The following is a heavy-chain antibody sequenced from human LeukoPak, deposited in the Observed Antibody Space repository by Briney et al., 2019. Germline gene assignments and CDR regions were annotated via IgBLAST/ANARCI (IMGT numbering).Heavy chain of an antibody. V-gene: IGHV3-30*18. Sequence: GGSLRLSCAASGFTFSSYGIHWVRQAPGKGLEWVAAISNEGNNKYYADSVKGRFTISRDNFKNTLYLQMNSLRAEDTAVYYCAKEIYFGSGSYPDYWGQGTLVIVSS. CDR1: GFTFSSYG. CDR2: ISNEGNNK. CDR3: AKEIYFGSGSYPDY. J-gene: IGHJ4*02. D-gene: IGHD3-10*01.